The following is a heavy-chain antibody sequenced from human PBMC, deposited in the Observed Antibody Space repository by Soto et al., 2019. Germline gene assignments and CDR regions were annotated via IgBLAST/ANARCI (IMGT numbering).Heavy chain of an antibody. V-gene: IGHV3-21*01. Sequence: EVQLVESGGGLVKPGGSLRLSCAASGFTFSSYSMNWVRQAPGKGLEWVSSISSSSTYIYYADSVKGRFTISRDNAKNSRYRQMNSLRAEDTAVYYCARAYDSSGQPVDYWGQGTLVTVSS. CDR2: ISSSSTYI. CDR3: ARAYDSSGQPVDY. CDR1: GFTFSSYS. D-gene: IGHD3-22*01. J-gene: IGHJ4*02.